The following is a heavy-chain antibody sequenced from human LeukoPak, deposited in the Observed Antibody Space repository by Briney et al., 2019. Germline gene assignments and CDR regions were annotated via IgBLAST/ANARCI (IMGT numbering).Heavy chain of an antibody. CDR3: ARCRMVAPDY. Sequence: ASVKISCKASGYTFTSYDINWVRQATGQGLEWMGWMNPNSGGTNYAQKFQGRVTMTRDTSISTAYMELSRLRSDDTAVYYCARCRMVAPDYWGQGTLVTVSS. D-gene: IGHD5-12*01. CDR1: GYTFTSYD. V-gene: IGHV1-2*02. CDR2: MNPNSGGT. J-gene: IGHJ4*02.